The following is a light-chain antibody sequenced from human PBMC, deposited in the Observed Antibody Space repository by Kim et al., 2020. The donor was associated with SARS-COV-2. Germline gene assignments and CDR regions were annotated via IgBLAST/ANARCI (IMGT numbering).Light chain of an antibody. J-gene: IGLJ3*02. V-gene: IGLV2-14*04. CDR1: LSAIATYNY. CDR2: DVT. CDR3: SSYTLSSTWV. Sequence: GQSITISCAVGLSAIATYNYVSWYQQHPGKAPKLMIYDVTERPSGVSNRFSGSKSDNTASLTISGLQAEDEADYYCSSYTLSSTWVFGGGTQLTVL.